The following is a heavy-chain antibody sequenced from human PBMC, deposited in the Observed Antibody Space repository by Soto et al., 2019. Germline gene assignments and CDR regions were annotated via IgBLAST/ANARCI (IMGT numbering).Heavy chain of an antibody. CDR3: ARQQKTIFGVVTYFDY. CDR2: IYYSGST. V-gene: IGHV4-39*01. CDR1: GGSIRRSSYY. J-gene: IGHJ4*02. Sequence: SQTLPLTYTGSGGSIRRSSYYWGCIRQPPGKGLEWIGSIYYSGSTYYNPSLKSRVTISVDTSKNQFSLKLSSVTAADTAVYYCARQQKTIFGVVTYFDYWGQGTLVSVS. D-gene: IGHD3-3*01.